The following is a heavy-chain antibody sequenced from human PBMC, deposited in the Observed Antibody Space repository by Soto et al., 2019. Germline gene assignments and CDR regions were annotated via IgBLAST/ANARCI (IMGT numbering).Heavy chain of an antibody. V-gene: IGHV3-11*01. Sequence: QVELVESGGGLVKPGGSLRLSCAASGLSFSDYYMSWIRQAPGKGLEWIAYITSSSSTIYYADSVKGRFTISRNDAKNSRYLQLDRLRAEDTAVYYCATVFRSSNFNYWGQGTLVTVSS. CDR2: ITSSSSTI. D-gene: IGHD3-10*02. J-gene: IGHJ4*02. CDR1: GLSFSDYY. CDR3: ATVFRSSNFNY.